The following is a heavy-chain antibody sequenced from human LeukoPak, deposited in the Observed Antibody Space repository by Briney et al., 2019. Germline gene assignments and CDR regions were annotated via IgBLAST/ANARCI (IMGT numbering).Heavy chain of an antibody. CDR3: ARGGGGWYEALDY. J-gene: IGHJ4*02. D-gene: IGHD6-19*01. Sequence: GGSLRLSCAASGFTVSSNYMSWVRQAPGKGLEWVSVIYSGGSTYYADSMKGRFTISRDNSKNTLYLQMNSLRAEDTAVYYCARGGGGWYEALDYWGQGTLVTLSS. CDR1: GFTVSSNY. CDR2: IYSGGST. V-gene: IGHV3-53*01.